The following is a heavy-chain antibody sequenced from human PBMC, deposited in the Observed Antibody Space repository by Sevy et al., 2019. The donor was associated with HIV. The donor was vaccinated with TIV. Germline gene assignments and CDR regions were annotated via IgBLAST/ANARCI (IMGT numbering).Heavy chain of an antibody. CDR1: GFTFSSYA. CDR3: AKDREYSYGPAAVYGMDV. Sequence: GGSLRLSCAASGFTFSSYAMHWVRQAPGKGLEWVAVISYDGSNKYYADSVKGRFTISRDNSKNTLYLQMNSLRAEDTAVYYCAKDREYSYGPAAVYGMDVWGQGTTVTVSS. J-gene: IGHJ6*02. CDR2: ISYDGSNK. D-gene: IGHD5-18*01. V-gene: IGHV3-30-3*01.